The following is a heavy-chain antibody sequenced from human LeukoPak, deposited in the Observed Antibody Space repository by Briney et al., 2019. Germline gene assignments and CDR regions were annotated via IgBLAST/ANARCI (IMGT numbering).Heavy chain of an antibody. CDR3: ARDRSSYEYYFDY. D-gene: IGHD5-12*01. V-gene: IGHV3-30-3*01. J-gene: IGHJ4*02. CDR1: GFTFSTFA. Sequence: GGSLRLSCAASGFTFSTFAMHWVRRAPGKGLEWVAVISYDGSNKYYADSVKGRFTISRDNSKNTLYLQMNSLRAEDTAVYYCARDRSSYEYYFDYWGQGTLVTVSS. CDR2: ISYDGSNK.